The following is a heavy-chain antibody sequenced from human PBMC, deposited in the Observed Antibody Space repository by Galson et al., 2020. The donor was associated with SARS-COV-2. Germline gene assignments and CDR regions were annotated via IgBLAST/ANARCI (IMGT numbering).Heavy chain of an antibody. Sequence: GGSLRLSCAASGFTFSSYAMHWVRQAPGKGLEWVAVISYDGSNKYYADSVKGRFTISRDNSKNTLYLQMNSLRAEDTAVYYCARPYSGSYYSYFDYWGQGTLVTVSS. CDR1: GFTFSSYA. J-gene: IGHJ4*02. CDR2: ISYDGSNK. V-gene: IGHV3-30*04. D-gene: IGHD1-26*01. CDR3: ARPYSGSYYSYFDY.